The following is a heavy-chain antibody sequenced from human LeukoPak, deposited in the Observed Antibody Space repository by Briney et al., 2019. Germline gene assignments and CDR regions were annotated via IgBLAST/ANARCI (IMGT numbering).Heavy chain of an antibody. CDR1: GFTFSSYA. Sequence: GGSLRLSCATSGFTFSSYAMNWVRQAPGKGLEWVSVVSGSGTTTYYADSVKGRFTISRDNSKNTPYLQMNSLRSEDTAVYYCAKGRIAAASTNWFDPWGQGTLVTVSS. CDR3: AKGRIAAASTNWFDP. J-gene: IGHJ5*02. CDR2: VSGSGTTT. V-gene: IGHV3-23*01. D-gene: IGHD6-13*01.